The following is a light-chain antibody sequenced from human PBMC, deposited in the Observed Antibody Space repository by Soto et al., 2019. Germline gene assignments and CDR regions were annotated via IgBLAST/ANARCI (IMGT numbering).Light chain of an antibody. CDR1: QSLLHSSGNNY. CDR2: LGS. Sequence: DIVMTQSPLSLPVTPGEPASISCRSSQSLLHSSGNNYLNWYLQKTGQSPQALIYLGSSRASGVPARFKGSGSGTDFPLNSSRVDAKDVGVYYCMQVAPNPPLPCGQGT. CDR3: MQVAPNPPLP. V-gene: IGKV2-28*01. J-gene: IGKJ1*01.